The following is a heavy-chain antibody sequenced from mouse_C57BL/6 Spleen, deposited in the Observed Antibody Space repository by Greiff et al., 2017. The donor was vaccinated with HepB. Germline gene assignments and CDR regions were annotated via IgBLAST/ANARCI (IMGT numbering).Heavy chain of an antibody. D-gene: IGHD2-5*01. V-gene: IGHV1-81*01. CDR2: IYPRSGNT. CDR3: AREGYSNYWFAY. CDR1: GYTFTSYG. Sequence: VQLQQSGAELARPGASVKLSCKASGYTFTSYGISWVKQRTGQGLEWIGEIYPRSGNTYYNEKFKGKATLTADKSSSTAYMELRSLTSEDSAVYFCAREGYSNYWFAYWGQGTLVTVSA. J-gene: IGHJ3*01.